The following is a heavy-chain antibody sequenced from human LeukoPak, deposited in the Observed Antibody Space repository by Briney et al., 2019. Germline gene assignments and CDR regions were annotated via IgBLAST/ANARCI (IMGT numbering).Heavy chain of an antibody. CDR2: ISSSGSTI. CDR3: ARETPGAFDI. Sequence: GGPLRLSCAASGFTFSSYEMNWVRQAPGKGLEWVSYISSSGSTIYYADSVKGRFTISRDNAKNSLYLQMNSLRAEDTAVYYCARETPGAFDIWGQGTMVTVSS. CDR1: GFTFSSYE. V-gene: IGHV3-48*03. D-gene: IGHD1-14*01. J-gene: IGHJ3*02.